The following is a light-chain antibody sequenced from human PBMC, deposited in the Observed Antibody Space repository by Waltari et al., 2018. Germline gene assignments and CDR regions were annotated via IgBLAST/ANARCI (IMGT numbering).Light chain of an antibody. CDR3: QQDDNLPPFT. V-gene: IGKV3-20*01. Sequence: VLTQSPGTLSLSPGERATLSCRASGDVSGSYVGWYQQRPGQAPSLLIYGESNRATGVPDRFSGSGSGTDFTLTINRLEPEDFAVYYCQQDDNLPPFTFGPGTKVDIK. CDR1: GDVSGSY. CDR2: GES. J-gene: IGKJ3*01.